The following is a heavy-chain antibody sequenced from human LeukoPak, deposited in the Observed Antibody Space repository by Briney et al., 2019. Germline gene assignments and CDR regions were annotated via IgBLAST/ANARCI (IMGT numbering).Heavy chain of an antibody. D-gene: IGHD3-22*01. V-gene: IGHV3-21*01. CDR3: ARDLHYSDSSGYWTSSYYYMDV. J-gene: IGHJ6*03. CDR1: GFTFSSYS. CDR2: ISSSSSYI. Sequence: GGSLRLPCAASGFTFSSYSVNWVRQAPGKGLEWVSCISSSSSYIHYADSVKGRFTISRDNAKNSLYLQINSLRAEDTAVYYCARDLHYSDSSGYWTSSYYYMDVWGKGTTVTVSS.